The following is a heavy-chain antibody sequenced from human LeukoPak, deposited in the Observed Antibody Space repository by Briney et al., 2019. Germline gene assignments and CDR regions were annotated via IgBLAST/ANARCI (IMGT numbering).Heavy chain of an antibody. J-gene: IGHJ5*02. CDR2: MNPNRGNT. Sequence: ASVKVSCKASGYTFTTYDINWVRQATGQGLEWMGWMNPNRGNTGYAQKFQGRVTMTRNTSISTAYMELNSLRSEDTAVYYCARGRGSGHKENWFDPWGQGTLVTVSS. D-gene: IGHD6-19*01. V-gene: IGHV1-8*01. CDR3: ARGRGSGHKENWFDP. CDR1: GYTFTTYD.